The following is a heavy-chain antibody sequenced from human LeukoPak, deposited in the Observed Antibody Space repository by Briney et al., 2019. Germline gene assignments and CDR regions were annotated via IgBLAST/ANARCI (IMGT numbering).Heavy chain of an antibody. V-gene: IGHV3-30*04. J-gene: IGHJ5*02. CDR1: GFTFNSYA. Sequence: GGSLRLSCAASGFTFNSYAMHWVRQAPGKGLEWVSVISYDGSHKYYGDSVKGRFTISRDNSKNTLYVQMNSLRAEDTAVYYCARGNPSELLPWFDPWGQGTLVTVSS. CDR3: ARGNPSELLPWFDP. D-gene: IGHD2-15*01. CDR2: ISYDGSHK.